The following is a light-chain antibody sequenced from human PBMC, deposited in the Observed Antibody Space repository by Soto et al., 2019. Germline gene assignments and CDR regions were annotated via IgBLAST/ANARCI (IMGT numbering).Light chain of an antibody. CDR3: SSYTSSSTLA. J-gene: IGLJ1*01. V-gene: IGLV2-14*01. Sequence: QSVLTQPASVSLSPGQSITISCTGTSSDVGGYNYVSWYQQHPGKAPKLMIYEVSNRPSGVSNRFSGSKSGNTASLTISGLQAEDEADYYCSSYTSSSTLAFGTGTKVTVL. CDR2: EVS. CDR1: SSDVGGYNY.